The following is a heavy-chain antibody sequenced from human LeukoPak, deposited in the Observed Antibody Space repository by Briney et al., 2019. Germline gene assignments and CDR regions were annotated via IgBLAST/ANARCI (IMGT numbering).Heavy chain of an antibody. CDR3: ASGLAYYFDY. CDR1: GFTFSSYA. J-gene: IGHJ4*02. CDR2: ISYDGSNK. D-gene: IGHD3/OR15-3a*01. Sequence: PGGSLRLSCAASGFTFSSYAMHWVRQAPGRGLEWVAVISYDGSNKYYADSVKGRFTISRDNSKNTLYLQMNSLRAEDTAVYYCASGLAYYFDYRGQGTLVTVSS. V-gene: IGHV3-30-3*01.